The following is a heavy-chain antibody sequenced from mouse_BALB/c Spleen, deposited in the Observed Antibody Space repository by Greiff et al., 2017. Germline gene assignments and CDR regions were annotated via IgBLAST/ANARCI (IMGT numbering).Heavy chain of an antibody. CDR2: LLPGSGST. CDR1: GYTFSSYW. D-gene: IGHD2-2*01. Sequence: QVQLQQSGAELMKPGASVKISCKATGYTFSSYWIEWVKQRPGHGLEWIGELLPGSGSTNYNEKFKGKATFTADTSSNTAYMQLSSLTSEDSAVYYCARHGYDGNYYAMDYWGQGTSVTVSS. V-gene: IGHV1-9*01. CDR3: ARHGYDGNYYAMDY. J-gene: IGHJ4*01.